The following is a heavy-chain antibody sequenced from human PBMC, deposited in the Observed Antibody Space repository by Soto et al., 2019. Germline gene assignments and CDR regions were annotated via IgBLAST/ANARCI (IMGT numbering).Heavy chain of an antibody. D-gene: IGHD6-19*01. Sequence: QVQLVQSGAEVKKPGASVKVSCKASGYTFTSYGISWVRQAPGQGLEWMGWINAYNGNTKYAQKLPGRITLTTDTSTSTAYMELRRLRSDDTAVYYCARDLAGALIDYWGQGTLVTVSS. J-gene: IGHJ4*02. V-gene: IGHV1-18*01. CDR2: INAYNGNT. CDR1: GYTFTSYG. CDR3: ARDLAGALIDY.